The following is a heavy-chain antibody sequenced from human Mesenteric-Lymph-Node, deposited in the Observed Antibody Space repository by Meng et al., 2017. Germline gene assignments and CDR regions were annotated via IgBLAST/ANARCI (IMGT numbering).Heavy chain of an antibody. J-gene: IGHJ3*02. CDR1: GLTFRSHV. D-gene: IGHD3-22*01. Sequence: GESLKISCAVSGLTFRSHVMSWIRQAPGKGLEWVSYISNSGSTIYYAASVKGRFTISRDNTKNSLYLQMNSLRAEDTAVYYCARGFGDYYDSSGYTAFDIWGQGTMVTVSS. CDR2: ISNSGSTI. V-gene: IGHV3-11*01. CDR3: ARGFGDYYDSSGYTAFDI.